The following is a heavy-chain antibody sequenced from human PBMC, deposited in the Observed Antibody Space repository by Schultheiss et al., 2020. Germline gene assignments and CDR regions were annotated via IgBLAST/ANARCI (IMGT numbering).Heavy chain of an antibody. V-gene: IGHV3-21*01. J-gene: IGHJ4*02. D-gene: IGHD3-22*01. CDR2: ISGSGGST. Sequence: GGSLRLSCAASGFTFSSYAMHWVRQAPGKGLEWVSAISGSGGSTYYADSVKGRFTISRDNAKNSLYLQMNSLRAEDTAVYYCARAELYYYDLVPDYWGQGTLVTVSS. CDR3: ARAELYYYDLVPDY. CDR1: GFTFSSYA.